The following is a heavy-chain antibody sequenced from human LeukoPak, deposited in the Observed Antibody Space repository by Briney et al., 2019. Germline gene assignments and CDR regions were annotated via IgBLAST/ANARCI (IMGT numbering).Heavy chain of an antibody. J-gene: IGHJ6*03. Sequence: SETLSLTCTVSGGSISSYYWSWIRQPPGKGLEWIGYIYYSGSTNYNPSLKSRVTISVDTSKNQFSLKLSSVTAADAAVYYCARDGVHSSTSYYYYMDVWGKGTTVTISS. CDR3: ARDGVHSSTSYYYYMDV. CDR1: GGSISSYY. CDR2: IYYSGST. D-gene: IGHD6-13*01. V-gene: IGHV4-59*01.